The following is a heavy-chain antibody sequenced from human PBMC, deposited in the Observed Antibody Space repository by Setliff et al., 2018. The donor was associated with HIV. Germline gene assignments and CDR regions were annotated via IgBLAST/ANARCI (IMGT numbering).Heavy chain of an antibody. Sequence: ASVKVSCKASGFTFTDSAVQWVRQTRGQRLEWIGWIVVGRGNTNYAQQFQGRVTITRDMSTSTAYMELSSLRSEDAAVYYCVADPSISMVRGLILGSTFDIWGQGTMVTVSS. J-gene: IGHJ3*02. CDR3: VADPSISMVRGLILGSTFDI. CDR1: GFTFTDSA. D-gene: IGHD3-10*01. CDR2: IVVGRGNT. V-gene: IGHV1-58*01.